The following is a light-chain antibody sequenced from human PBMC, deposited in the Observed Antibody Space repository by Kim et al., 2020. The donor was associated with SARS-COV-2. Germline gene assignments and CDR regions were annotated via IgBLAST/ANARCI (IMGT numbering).Light chain of an antibody. CDR3: SAYTSTSTLV. Sequence: QSALTQPASVSGSPGQSITISCTGTSSDIGAYDYVTWYQQHPGKAPKLMIYEVNNRPSGVSNRFFGSKSGNTASLTISGIQAEDEADYYCSAYTSTSTLVFGTGTKVTVL. CDR1: SSDIGAYDY. CDR2: EVN. J-gene: IGLJ1*01. V-gene: IGLV2-14*01.